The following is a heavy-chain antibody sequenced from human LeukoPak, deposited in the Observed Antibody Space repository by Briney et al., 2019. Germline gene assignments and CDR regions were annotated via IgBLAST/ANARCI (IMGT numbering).Heavy chain of an antibody. V-gene: IGHV3-53*01. CDR3: ARDYSGNFWSGYYFDY. D-gene: IGHD3-3*01. CDR2: IYSGGST. J-gene: IGHJ4*02. Sequence: GGSLRLSCAASGFTVSSNYMSWVRQAPGKGLEWVSVIYSGGSTYYADSVKGRFTISRDNSKNTLYLQMNSLRAEDTALYYCARDYSGNFWSGYYFDYWGQGTLVTVSS. CDR1: GFTVSSNY.